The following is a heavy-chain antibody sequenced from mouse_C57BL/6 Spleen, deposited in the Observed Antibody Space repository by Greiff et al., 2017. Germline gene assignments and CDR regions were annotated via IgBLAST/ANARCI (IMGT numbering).Heavy chain of an antibody. CDR2: ISYDGSN. CDR1: GYSITSGYY. D-gene: IGHD2-13*01. CDR3: AREGDYDGVGYVDY. Sequence: EVQLVESGPGLVKPSQSLSLTCSVTGYSITSGYYWNWIRQFPGNKLEWMGYISYDGSNNYNPSPKNRISITRDTSKNQFFLKLNSVTTEDTATYYCAREGDYDGVGYVDYWGQGTTLTVSS. V-gene: IGHV3-6*01. J-gene: IGHJ2*01.